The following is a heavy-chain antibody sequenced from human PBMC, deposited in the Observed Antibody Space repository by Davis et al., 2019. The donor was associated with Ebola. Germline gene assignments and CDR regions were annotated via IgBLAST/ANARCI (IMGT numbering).Heavy chain of an antibody. CDR3: ARFSRGNPIDD. Sequence: ASVPVSCKASGCSFTNYAIHWVRQAPGQRLEWMGWIHVGNGNTKYSQKFQGRVTMTRETSSSTAHMELRSLRSDDTAVYYCARFSRGNPIDDWGQGTLVTVSS. V-gene: IGHV1-3*01. J-gene: IGHJ4*02. CDR1: GCSFTNYA. CDR2: IHVGNGNT.